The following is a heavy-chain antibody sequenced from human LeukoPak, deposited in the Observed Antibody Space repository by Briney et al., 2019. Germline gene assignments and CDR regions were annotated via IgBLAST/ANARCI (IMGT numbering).Heavy chain of an antibody. CDR2: INHSGST. Sequence: SETLSLTCAVYGGSFSGYYWSWIRQPPGKGLEWIGEINHSGSTIYNPSLKSRVTISVDTSKNQFSLKLSSVTAADTAVYYCARGLSSYYWGQGTLVTVSS. V-gene: IGHV4-34*01. D-gene: IGHD6-13*01. CDR3: ARGLSSYY. CDR1: GGSFSGYY. J-gene: IGHJ4*02.